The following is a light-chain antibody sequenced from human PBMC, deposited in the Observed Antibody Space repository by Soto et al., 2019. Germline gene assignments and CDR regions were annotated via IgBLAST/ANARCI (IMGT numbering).Light chain of an antibody. CDR1: SSDVGGHDY. J-gene: IGLJ1*01. Sequence: QSVLTQPASVSESPGQSITISCTGTSSDVGGHDYVSWYQHHPGKAPKLLIYEVSNRPSGVSYRFSGSKSGNTASLTISGLQAEDEADYYCISYTVSTTQVFGTGTKVTVL. CDR3: ISYTVSTTQV. V-gene: IGLV2-14*01. CDR2: EVS.